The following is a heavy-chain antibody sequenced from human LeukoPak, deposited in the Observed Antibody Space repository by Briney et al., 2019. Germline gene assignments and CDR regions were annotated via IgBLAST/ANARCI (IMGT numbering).Heavy chain of an antibody. CDR1: GFKFDDFA. J-gene: IGHJ6*04. V-gene: IGHV3-9*01. CDR3: AKGGAPAA. D-gene: IGHD1-26*01. Sequence: GGSLRLSCAASGFKFDDFAMVWVRQAPGKGLEWVSGINHNGDNIGYSDSVRGRFTISRDNAKDSLYLQINNLRLEDTAIYYCAKGGAPAAWGKGTTVTVSS. CDR2: INHNGDNI.